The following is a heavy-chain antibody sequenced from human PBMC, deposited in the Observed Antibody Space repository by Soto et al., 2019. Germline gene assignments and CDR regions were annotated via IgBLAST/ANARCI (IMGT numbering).Heavy chain of an antibody. CDR2: IYHTGTT. CDR1: GASINRDNW. Sequence: QVQLQESGPGLVNPSGTLSLTCAVSGASINRDNWWTWVRQPPGKGLEWFGDIYHTGTTNYDSSLKSRATISIDESKIHFSLILNSVTAADPAVYYCAGSVHFWGQGTLVAVSS. J-gene: IGHJ4*02. CDR3: AGSVHF. V-gene: IGHV4-4*02. D-gene: IGHD3-10*01.